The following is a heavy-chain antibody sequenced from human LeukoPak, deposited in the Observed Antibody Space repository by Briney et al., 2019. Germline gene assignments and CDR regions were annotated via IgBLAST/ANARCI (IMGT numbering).Heavy chain of an antibody. V-gene: IGHV3-48*01. CDR3: ARLFGRGGPFDY. CDR2: ISHSSSTI. J-gene: IGHJ4*02. CDR1: GFTFSSYS. Sequence: PGGSLRLSCAASGFTFSSYSMNWVRQAPGKGLEWVSYISHSSSTIYYADSVKGRFTISRDNAKKSLYLQMNSLRAEDTAVYYCARLFGRGGPFDYWGQGTLVTVSS. D-gene: IGHD2-21*01.